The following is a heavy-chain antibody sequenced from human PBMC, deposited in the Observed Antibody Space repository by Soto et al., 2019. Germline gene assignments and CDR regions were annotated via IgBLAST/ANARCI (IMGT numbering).Heavy chain of an antibody. Sequence: GGSLRLSCAASGFTFSSYAMSWVRQAPGKGLEWVSAISGSGGSTYYADSVKGRFTISRDNSKNTLYLQMNSLRAEDTAVYYCAKDSSPEDILADDAFDIWGQGTMVTVSS. CDR1: GFTFSSYA. J-gene: IGHJ3*02. CDR2: ISGSGGST. V-gene: IGHV3-23*01. D-gene: IGHD5-12*01. CDR3: AKDSSPEDILADDAFDI.